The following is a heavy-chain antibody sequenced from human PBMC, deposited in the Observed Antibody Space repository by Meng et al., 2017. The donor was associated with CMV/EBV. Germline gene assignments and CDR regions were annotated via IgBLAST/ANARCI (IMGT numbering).Heavy chain of an antibody. Sequence: SETLSLTCAVSGGSISSSNWWSWVRQPPGKGLEWIGEIYHSGSTNYNPSLKSRVTISVDTSKNQFSLKLSSVTAADTAVYYCARVGSSASFDIWGQGTMVTVSS. CDR1: GGSISSSNW. D-gene: IGHD2-2*01. V-gene: IGHV4-4*02. J-gene: IGHJ3*02. CDR3: ARVGSSASFDI. CDR2: IYHSGST.